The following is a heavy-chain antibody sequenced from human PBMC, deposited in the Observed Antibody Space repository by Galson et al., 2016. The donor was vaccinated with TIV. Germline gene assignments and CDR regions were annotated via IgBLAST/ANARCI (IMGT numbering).Heavy chain of an antibody. V-gene: IGHV1-18*01. CDR2: ISGYNGKT. J-gene: IGHJ6*02. CDR1: GYSFTSYS. D-gene: IGHD2/OR15-2a*01. Sequence: KASGYSFTSYSISWVRQAPGQGPEWMGWISGYNGKTNHAQKFQGRLTMTTDTPTTTAYMELRSLRSDDTAVYYCARDLPPFPVATWRKSHYYYNGMDVWGQGTTVTVSS. CDR3: ARDLPPFPVATWRKSHYYYNGMDV.